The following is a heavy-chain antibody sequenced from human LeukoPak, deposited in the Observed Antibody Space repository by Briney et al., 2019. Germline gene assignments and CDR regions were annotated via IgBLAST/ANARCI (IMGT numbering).Heavy chain of an antibody. CDR3: ARGVYDSSGYYYNWFDP. J-gene: IGHJ5*02. CDR2: MNPNSGNT. V-gene: IGHV1-8*02. Sequence: ASVKVSCKASGYTFTSYDINWVRQATGQGLEWMGWMNPNSGNTGYAQKFQGRVTMTRDTSTSTVYMELSSLRSEDTAVYYCARGVYDSSGYYYNWFDPWGQGTLVTVSS. CDR1: GYTFTSYD. D-gene: IGHD3-22*01.